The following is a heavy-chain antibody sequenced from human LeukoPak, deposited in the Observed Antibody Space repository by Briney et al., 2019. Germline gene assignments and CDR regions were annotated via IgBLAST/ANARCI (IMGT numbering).Heavy chain of an antibody. V-gene: IGHV1-18*01. CDR2: ISGYTGNT. D-gene: IGHD3-22*01. J-gene: IGHJ4*02. CDR1: GYTFTTYS. CDR3: ARGRHYYDSSGYDY. Sequence: AASVKVSCKASGYTFTTYSIGCVRQAPRQGLEWMGWISGYTGNTDYAQRFQGRVTMTTDTSTSTAYMELRSLRSDDTAVYYCARGRHYYDSSGYDYWGQGALVTVSS.